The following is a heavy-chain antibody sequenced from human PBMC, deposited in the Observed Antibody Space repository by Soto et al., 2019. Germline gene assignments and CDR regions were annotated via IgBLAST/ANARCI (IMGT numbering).Heavy chain of an antibody. Sequence: QVHLVQSGTEVKEPGASVKVSCKASASTFTGYTINWVRQAPGQGLEWMGWISTFNGNTKYAGNFEGRVTLTTNTSTTTAYMELTSITFAGTAVYFCARGTVTSGRWFGPWGQGSLGSVSS. CDR2: ISTFNGNT. CDR1: ASTFTGYT. J-gene: IGHJ5*02. D-gene: IGHD4-17*01. V-gene: IGHV1-18*04. CDR3: ARGTVTSGRWFGP.